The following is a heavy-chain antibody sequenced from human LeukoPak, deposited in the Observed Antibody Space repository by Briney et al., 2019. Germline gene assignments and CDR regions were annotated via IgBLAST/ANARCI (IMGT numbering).Heavy chain of an antibody. J-gene: IGHJ4*02. D-gene: IGHD3-22*01. CDR1: GFTFSSYA. CDR2: ISGSGDNT. Sequence: GGSLRLSCAASGFTFSSYAMSWVRQAPGKGLEWVSGISGSGDNTYYADSVKGRFTISRDNSKNTLYVQVNSLGTEDTAAYYCAKGSYYDSSGSFYFDYWAREPWSPSPQ. V-gene: IGHV3-23*01. CDR3: AKGSYYDSSGSFYFDY.